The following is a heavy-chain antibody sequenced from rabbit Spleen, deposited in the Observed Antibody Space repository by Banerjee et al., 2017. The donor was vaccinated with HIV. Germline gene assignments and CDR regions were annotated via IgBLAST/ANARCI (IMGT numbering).Heavy chain of an antibody. CDR2: IYTAGGST. D-gene: IGHD8-1*01. CDR3: ARDTGSSFSSYGMGL. V-gene: IGHV1S45*01. Sequence: QEQLVESGGGLVQPEGSLTLTCTASGFSFSDIYWISWVRQAPGKGLEWIAYIYTAGGSTYYATWAKGRFTSTRSTSLHTVTLQLNSLTAADPATYFCARDTGSSFSSYGMGLWGQGTLVTVS. CDR1: GFSFSDIYW. J-gene: IGHJ6*01.